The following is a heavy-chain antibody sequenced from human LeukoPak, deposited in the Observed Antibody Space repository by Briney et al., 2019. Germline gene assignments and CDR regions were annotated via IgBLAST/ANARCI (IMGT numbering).Heavy chain of an antibody. CDR3: AIMVRGVIYNWFDP. V-gene: IGHV5-10-1*01. CDR2: IDPSDSYT. D-gene: IGHD3-10*01. Sequence: GESLKISCKGSGYSFTSYWISWVRQLPGKGLEWMGRIDPSDSYTNYSPSFQSHVTISADKSISTAYLQWSSLKASDTAMYYCAIMVRGVIYNWFDPWGQGTLGTVSS. CDR1: GYSFTSYW. J-gene: IGHJ5*02.